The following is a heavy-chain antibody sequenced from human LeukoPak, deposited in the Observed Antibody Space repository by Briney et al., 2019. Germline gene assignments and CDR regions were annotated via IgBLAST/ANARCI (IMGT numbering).Heavy chain of an antibody. CDR1: GFTFSSYS. V-gene: IGHV3-21*01. CDR2: ISSSSSYI. Sequence: GGSLRLSCAASGFTFSSYSMNWLRQAPGKGLEGVSSISSSSSYIYYADSVKGRFTISRDNAKNSLYLPMNCLRAEDTAVYYYARDGYYDSIGSGFDPWGQGTLVTVSS. D-gene: IGHD3-22*01. J-gene: IGHJ5*02. CDR3: ARDGYYDSIGSGFDP.